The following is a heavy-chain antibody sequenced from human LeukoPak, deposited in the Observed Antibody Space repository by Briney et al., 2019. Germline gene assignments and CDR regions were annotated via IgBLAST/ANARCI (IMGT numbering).Heavy chain of an antibody. D-gene: IGHD6-19*01. CDR3: ARHARVPVAAPYWYFDL. CDR2: IYTSGST. Sequence: SETLSLTCTVSGGSISSGSYYWSWIRQPAGKGLEWIGRIYTSGSTNYNPSLKSRVTISVDTSKNQFSLKLSSVTAADTAVYYCARHARVPVAAPYWYFDLWGRGIMVAVSS. V-gene: IGHV4-61*02. J-gene: IGHJ2*01. CDR1: GGSISSGSYY.